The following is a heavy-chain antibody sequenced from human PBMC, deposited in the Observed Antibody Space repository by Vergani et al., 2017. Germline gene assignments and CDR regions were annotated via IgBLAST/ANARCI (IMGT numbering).Heavy chain of an antibody. V-gene: IGHV3-23*01. J-gene: IGHJ4*02. CDR3: AKGFVGELSPYSNFDY. CDR2: ISGSGGST. D-gene: IGHD3-16*02. Sequence: EVQLLESGGGLVQPGGSLRLSCAASGFTFSSYAMSWVRQAPGKGLEWVSAISGSGGSTYYADSVKGRFTISRDNSKTTLYLQMNSLRAEDTAVYYCAKGFVGELSPYSNFDYWGQGTLVTVSS. CDR1: GFTFSSYA.